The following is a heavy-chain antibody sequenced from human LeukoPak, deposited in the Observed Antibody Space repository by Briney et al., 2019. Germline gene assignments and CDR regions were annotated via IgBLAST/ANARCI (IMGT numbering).Heavy chain of an antibody. D-gene: IGHD3-22*01. CDR3: ARDNYYDSSLYYYYYMDV. V-gene: IGHV3-30*04. CDR1: GFTFSSYA. Sequence: SLNISCAASGFTFSSYAMHWVRQAPGKGLEWVAVISYDGSNKYYADSVKGRFPISRDDSKNTLYLQMNSLRAEDTAVYYCARDNYYDSSLYYYYYMDVWGKGTTVTVSS. CDR2: ISYDGSNK. J-gene: IGHJ6*03.